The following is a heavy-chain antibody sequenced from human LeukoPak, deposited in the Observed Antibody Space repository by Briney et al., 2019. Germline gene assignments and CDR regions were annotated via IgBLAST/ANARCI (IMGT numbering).Heavy chain of an antibody. CDR2: INPNSGGT. J-gene: IGHJ6*03. Sequence: ASVKVSCKASGYTFTGYYMHWVRQAPGQGLEWMGWINPNSGGTNYAQKFQGRVTMTRDTSISTAYMELSRLRSDDTAVYYCARSDQYYYYYMDVWGKGTTVTVSS. CDR3: ARSDQYYYYYMDV. CDR1: GYTFTGYY. V-gene: IGHV1-2*02. D-gene: IGHD2-2*01.